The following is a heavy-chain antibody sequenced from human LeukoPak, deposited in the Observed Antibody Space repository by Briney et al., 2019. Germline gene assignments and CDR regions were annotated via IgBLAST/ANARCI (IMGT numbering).Heavy chain of an antibody. CDR2: IYSSGST. CDR1: GGSISSYY. D-gene: IGHD3-22*01. Sequence: KSSETLSLTCTVSGGSISSYYWSWIRQPPGKGLEWIGYIYSSGSTNYNPSLKSRITISVDRSKNQFSLKLSSVTAADTAVYYCARGVGDSSGYYYGPYYFDYWGQGTLVTVSS. V-gene: IGHV4-59*12. CDR3: ARGVGDSSGYYYGPYYFDY. J-gene: IGHJ4*02.